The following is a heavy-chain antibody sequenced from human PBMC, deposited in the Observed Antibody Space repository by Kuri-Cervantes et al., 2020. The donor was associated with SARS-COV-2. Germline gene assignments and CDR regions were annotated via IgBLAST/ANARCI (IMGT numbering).Heavy chain of an antibody. CDR2: IVHSGNT. CDR1: GSSIRSGYY. V-gene: IGHV4-38-2*01. J-gene: IGHJ4*02. Sequence: SETLSLTCAVSGSSIRSGYYWGWIRQPPGKGLEWIGSIVHSGNTYYNPSLKSRVTISLDKSKHQFSLNLSSVTAAVTALYYCARLDCCTRTACLDYWGQGTLVTVSS. D-gene: IGHD2-2*01. CDR3: ARLDCCTRTACLDY.